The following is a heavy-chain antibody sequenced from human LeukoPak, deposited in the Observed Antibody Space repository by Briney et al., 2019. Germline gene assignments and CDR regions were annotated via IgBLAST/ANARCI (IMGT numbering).Heavy chain of an antibody. CDR2: INPSGGST. CDR3: ARSGAMVRGVIITWSFSFDY. V-gene: IGHV1-46*01. J-gene: IGHJ4*02. Sequence: ASVKVSCKASGYTFTGYYMHWVRQAPGQGLEWMGIINPSGGSTSYAQKFQGRVTMTRDTSTSTVYMELSSLRSEDTAVYYCARSGAMVRGVIITWSFSFDYWGQGTLVTVSS. CDR1: GYTFTGYY. D-gene: IGHD3-10*01.